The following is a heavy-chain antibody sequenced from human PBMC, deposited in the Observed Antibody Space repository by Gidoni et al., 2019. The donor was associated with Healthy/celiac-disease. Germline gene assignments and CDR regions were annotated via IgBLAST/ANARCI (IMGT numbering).Heavy chain of an antibody. V-gene: IGHV1-8*01. J-gene: IGHJ6*02. Sequence: QVQLVQPGAEVKKPGASVKVSCKASGYTFNSYDINWVRQATGQGLEWMGWMNPNSGNTGYAQKFQGRVTMTRNTSISTAYMELSSLRSEDTAVYYCARGTDIVVVPAAIRAYYYYGMDVWGQGTTVTVSS. CDR2: MNPNSGNT. CDR3: ARGTDIVVVPAAIRAYYYYGMDV. D-gene: IGHD2-2*02. CDR1: GYTFNSYD.